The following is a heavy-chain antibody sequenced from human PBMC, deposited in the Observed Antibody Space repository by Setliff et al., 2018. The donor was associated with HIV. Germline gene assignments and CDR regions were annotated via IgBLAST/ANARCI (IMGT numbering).Heavy chain of an antibody. CDR1: GGSISSETFS. Sequence: SETLSLTCTVSGGSISSETFSWNWIRQPAGKGLEWIGRIYTSGSTDYNPSLKSRVTMSVDTSKNQFSLKLSSVTAADRAVYYCGGSSRWGFVYWGQGTLVTVSS. J-gene: IGHJ4*02. D-gene: IGHD6-13*01. CDR3: GGSSRWGFVY. V-gene: IGHV4-4*07. CDR2: IYTSGST.